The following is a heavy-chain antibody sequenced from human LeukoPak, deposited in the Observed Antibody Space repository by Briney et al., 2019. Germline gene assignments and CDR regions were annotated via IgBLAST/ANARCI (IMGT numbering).Heavy chain of an antibody. CDR2: IWHDGSHK. CDR3: AREILGSGSYPDF. Sequence: GRSLRLSCAASGFAFNTYAMHWVRQAPGQGLEWVALIWHDGSHKFYSNSVRGQFTVSRDNSKNTVSLQMNNLRPEDTAVYYCAREILGSGSYPDFWGQGTLVTVSS. J-gene: IGHJ4*02. CDR1: GFAFNTYA. D-gene: IGHD3-10*01. V-gene: IGHV3-33*01.